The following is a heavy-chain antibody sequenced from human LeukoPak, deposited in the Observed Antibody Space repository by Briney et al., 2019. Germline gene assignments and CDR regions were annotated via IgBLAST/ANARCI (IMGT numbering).Heavy chain of an antibody. D-gene: IGHD3-10*01. CDR1: GGSISSSSYY. Sequence: KPSETLSLTCTVSGGSISSSSYYWGWIRQPPGKGLEWIGSIYYSGSTYYNPSLKGRVTISVDTSKNQFSLKLSSVTAADTAVYYCARFTALGGWFDPWGQGTLVTVSS. V-gene: IGHV4-39*01. CDR2: IYYSGST. CDR3: ARFTALGGWFDP. J-gene: IGHJ5*02.